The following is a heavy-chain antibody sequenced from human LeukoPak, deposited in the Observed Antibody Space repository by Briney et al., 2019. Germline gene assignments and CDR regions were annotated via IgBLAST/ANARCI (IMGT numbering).Heavy chain of an antibody. J-gene: IGHJ5*02. CDR3: ARGLAAAGGFDP. CDR2: INHSGST. CDR1: GGSFSGYY. V-gene: IGHV4-34*01. Sequence: SETLSLTCAVYGGSFSGYYWSWIRQPPGKGLEWIGEINHSGSTNYNPSLKSRVTISVDTSKNQFSLKLSSVTAADTAVYYCARGLAAAGGFDPWGQGTLVTVSS. D-gene: IGHD6-13*01.